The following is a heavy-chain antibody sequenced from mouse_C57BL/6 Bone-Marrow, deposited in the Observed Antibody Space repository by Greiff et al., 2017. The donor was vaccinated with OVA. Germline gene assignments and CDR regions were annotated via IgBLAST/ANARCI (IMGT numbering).Heavy chain of an antibody. Sequence: VQLQQSGPELVKPGASVKMSCKASGYTFTDYNMHWVKQSHGKSLEWIGYINPNNGGTSYNQKFKGKATLTVNKSSSTAYMELRSLASEDSAVYYCARRGYYGSRAWYFDVWGTETTVTVSS. D-gene: IGHD1-1*01. J-gene: IGHJ1*03. CDR2: INPNNGGT. CDR1: GYTFTDYN. V-gene: IGHV1-22*01. CDR3: ARRGYYGSRAWYFDV.